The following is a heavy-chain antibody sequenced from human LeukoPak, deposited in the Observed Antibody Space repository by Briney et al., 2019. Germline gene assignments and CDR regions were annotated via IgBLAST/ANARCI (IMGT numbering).Heavy chain of an antibody. V-gene: IGHV3-15*01. CDR3: TSITYYYDTIYFDY. D-gene: IGHD3-22*01. CDR2: IKSETDGGTT. CDR1: GFTFSNSW. Sequence: GGSLRLSCAASGFTFSNSWMSWVRQAAGEGLGWVGRIKSETDGGTTDYPAHVKGRFTISRDDSKNTLYLQMNSLKTEDTAVYYCTSITYYYDTIYFDYWGQGTLVTVSS. J-gene: IGHJ4*02.